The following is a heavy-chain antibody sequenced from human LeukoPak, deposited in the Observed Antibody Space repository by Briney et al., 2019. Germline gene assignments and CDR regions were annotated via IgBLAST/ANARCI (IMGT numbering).Heavy chain of an antibody. J-gene: IGHJ5*02. CDR1: GFTFSSYS. CDR3: ARRAIGDMLTGMNWFDP. CDR2: ISSNSYI. D-gene: IGHD3-9*01. V-gene: IGHV3-21*01. Sequence: GGSLRLSCAASGFTFSSYSMNWVRQAPGKGLEWVSSISSNSYIYHADSQKGRSPTSRDNDKHPLYLQMYSLRAEDTAVYYCARRAIGDMLTGMNWFDPWGQGTLVTVSS.